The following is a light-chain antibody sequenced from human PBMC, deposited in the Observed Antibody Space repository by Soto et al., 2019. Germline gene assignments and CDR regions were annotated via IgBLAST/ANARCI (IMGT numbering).Light chain of an antibody. V-gene: IGKV3-11*01. CDR3: QQRKIWPPLT. Sequence: ETVLTQSPATLSLSPGERATLSCRASQSVDHYLAWYQQKPGQAPRLLIYDASNRATGIPARFSGSGSGTDFTLTISCLEPEDFAVYYCQQRKIWPPLTFGGGTKVEIK. CDR2: DAS. J-gene: IGKJ4*01. CDR1: QSVDHY.